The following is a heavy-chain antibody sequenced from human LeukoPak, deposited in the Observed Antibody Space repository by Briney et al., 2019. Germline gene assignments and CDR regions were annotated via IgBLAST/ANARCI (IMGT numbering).Heavy chain of an antibody. CDR3: ARDRGLAYCGGDCYADAFDI. CDR1: GGSISSYY. D-gene: IGHD2-21*02. Sequence: SETLSLTCTVSGGSISSYYWSWVRQPPGKGLEWIGYIYYSGTTNYNPSLKSRVTISVDTSKNQFSLKLSSVTAADTAVYYCARDRGLAYCGGDCYADAFDIWGQGTVVTVSS. V-gene: IGHV4-59*01. CDR2: IYYSGTT. J-gene: IGHJ3*02.